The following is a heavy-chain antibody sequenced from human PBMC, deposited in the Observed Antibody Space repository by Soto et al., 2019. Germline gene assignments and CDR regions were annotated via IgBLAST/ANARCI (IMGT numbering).Heavy chain of an antibody. V-gene: IGHV4-34*01. Sequence: PSETLSLTCAVYGGSFSGYYWSWIRQPPGKRLEWIGEINHSGSTNYNPSLKSRVTISVDTSKNQFSLKLSSVTAADTAVYYCARLSQWFDYYYYGMDVWGQGTTVTVSS. D-gene: IGHD2-8*01. J-gene: IGHJ6*02. CDR1: GGSFSGYY. CDR3: ARLSQWFDYYYYGMDV. CDR2: INHSGST.